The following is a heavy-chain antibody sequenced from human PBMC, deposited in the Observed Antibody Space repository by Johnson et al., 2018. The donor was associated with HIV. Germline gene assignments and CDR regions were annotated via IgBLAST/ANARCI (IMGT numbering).Heavy chain of an antibody. CDR3: ARDAQHFRNYFGSGNGAFDV. V-gene: IGHV3-30*03. Sequence: QEQLVESGGGLVKPGGSLRLSCAASGFTFSDYYMSWIRQAPGKGLEWVAVISYDGSNKYYADSVKGRFTISRDNSKNTLYLQMNSLRAEDTAVYYCARDAQHFRNYFGSGNGAFDVWGQGTMVTVTS. D-gene: IGHD3-10*01. CDR2: ISYDGSNK. CDR1: GFTFSDYY. J-gene: IGHJ3*01.